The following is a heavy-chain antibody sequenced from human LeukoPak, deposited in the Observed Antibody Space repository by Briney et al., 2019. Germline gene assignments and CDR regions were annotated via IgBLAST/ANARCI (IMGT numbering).Heavy chain of an antibody. V-gene: IGHV3-23*01. CDR3: AKDSAGDYYDSSGYYLDY. D-gene: IGHD3-22*01. J-gene: IGHJ4*02. Sequence: GGSLRLSCAASGFTFSSYAMSWVRQAPGKGLEWVSAISGSGGSTYYADSVKGRFTISRDNSKNTLYLQMNSLRAEDTAVYYCAKDSAGDYYDSSGYYLDYWGQGTLVTVSS. CDR1: GFTFSSYA. CDR2: ISGSGGST.